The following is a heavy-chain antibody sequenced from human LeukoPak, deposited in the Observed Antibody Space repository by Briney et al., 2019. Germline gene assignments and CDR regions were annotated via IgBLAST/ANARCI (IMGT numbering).Heavy chain of an antibody. V-gene: IGHV4-39*01. Sequence: SETLSLTCTVSGGSISSSSYYWDWIRQPPGKGLEWIGSVYYSGSTNYNPSLKSRVTISVDTSKKQFSLKLSSVTAADTAVYYCVTYYFDSSGPKKNYWGQGTLVTVSS. J-gene: IGHJ4*02. CDR2: VYYSGST. CDR3: VTYYFDSSGPKKNY. CDR1: GGSISSSSYY. D-gene: IGHD3-22*01.